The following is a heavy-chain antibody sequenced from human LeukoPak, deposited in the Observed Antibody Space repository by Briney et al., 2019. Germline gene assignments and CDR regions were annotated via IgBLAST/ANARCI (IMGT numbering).Heavy chain of an antibody. V-gene: IGHV3-30*02. CDR3: ARDGIAAAGTNFDY. J-gene: IGHJ4*02. CDR2: IRYDGSNK. Sequence: GGSLRLSCAASGFTFSSYGMHWVRQAPGKGLEWVAFIRYDGSNKYYADSVKGRFTISRDNAKNSLYLQMNSLRAEDTALYYCARDGIAAAGTNFDYWGQGTLVTVSS. D-gene: IGHD6-13*01. CDR1: GFTFSSYG.